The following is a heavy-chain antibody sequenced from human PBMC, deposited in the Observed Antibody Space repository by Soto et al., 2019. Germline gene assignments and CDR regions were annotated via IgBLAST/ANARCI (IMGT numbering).Heavy chain of an antibody. CDR3: ARGLAGDLQTSFDY. CDR1: GGTFSSYT. J-gene: IGHJ4*02. V-gene: IGHV1-69*02. Sequence: QVQLVQSGAEVKKPGSSVKVSCKASGGTFSSYTISWVRQAPGQGLEWMGRIIPIVGIANYAQKFQGRVTITADNSTSTAYMELRSLRSDDTAVYYCARGLAGDLQTSFDYWGQGTLVTVSS. CDR2: IIPIVGIA.